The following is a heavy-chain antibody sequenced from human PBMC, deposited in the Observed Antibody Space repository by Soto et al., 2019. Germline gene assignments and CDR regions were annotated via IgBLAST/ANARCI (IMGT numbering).Heavy chain of an antibody. V-gene: IGHV4-61*01. CDR2: IYYSGST. CDR3: ARDRLAVAGAHYYYYGMDV. Sequence: SETLSLACTVSGGSVSSGSYYWSWIRQPPGKGLEWIGYIYYSGSTNYNPSLKSRVTISVDTSKNQFSLKLSSVTAADTAVYYCARDRLAVAGAHYYYYGMDVWGQGTTVT. D-gene: IGHD6-19*01. CDR1: GGSVSSGSYY. J-gene: IGHJ6*02.